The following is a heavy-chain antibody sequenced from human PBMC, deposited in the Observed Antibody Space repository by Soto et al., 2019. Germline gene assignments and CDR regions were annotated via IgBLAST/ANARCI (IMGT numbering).Heavy chain of an antibody. CDR3: AIGRKKDPLRFLVYYYYMDV. CDR2: INHSGST. Sequence: PSETLSLTCAVYGGSFSGYYWSWIRQPQGKGKELIGEINHSGSTNYNPSLKSRVTISVDTSKNQFSLKLSSVTAADTAVYYCAIGRKKDPLRFLVYYYYMDVWGKGTTVTVSS. D-gene: IGHD3-3*01. V-gene: IGHV4-34*01. J-gene: IGHJ6*03. CDR1: GGSFSGYY.